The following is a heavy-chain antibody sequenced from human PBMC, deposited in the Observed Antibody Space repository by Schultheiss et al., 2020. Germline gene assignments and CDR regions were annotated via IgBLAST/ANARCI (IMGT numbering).Heavy chain of an antibody. CDR3: ARESIAARFSFDY. CDR2: ISYDGSNK. J-gene: IGHJ4*02. D-gene: IGHD6-6*01. Sequence: GGSLRLSCAASGFTFSSYAMSWVRQAPGKGLEWVAVISYDGSNKYYADSVKGRFTISRDNAKNSLYLQMNSLRAEDTAVYYCARESIAARFSFDYWGQGTLVTVSS. V-gene: IGHV3-30*04. CDR1: GFTFSSYA.